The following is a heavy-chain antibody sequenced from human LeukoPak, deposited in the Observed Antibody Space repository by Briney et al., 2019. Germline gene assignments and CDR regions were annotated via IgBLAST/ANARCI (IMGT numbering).Heavy chain of an antibody. V-gene: IGHV3-7*04. CDR1: GFTFSSYW. Sequence: PGRSLRLSCTASGFTFSSYWMTWVRQAPGKGLEWVANIKQDGTEKYYVGSVKGRFTISRDNAKNSMYLQMNSLRAEDTAVYYCARDRWNVRRDYFDYWGQGTLVTVSS. CDR3: ARDRWNVRRDYFDY. J-gene: IGHJ4*02. CDR2: IKQDGTEK. D-gene: IGHD1-1*01.